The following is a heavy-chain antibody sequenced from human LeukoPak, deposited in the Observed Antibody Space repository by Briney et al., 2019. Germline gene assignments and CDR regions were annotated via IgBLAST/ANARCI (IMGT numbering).Heavy chain of an antibody. CDR3: GEGGYYYMDV. Sequence: SETLSLTCAVSGYSISSGYYWGWIRQPRGKELEWIGSIYDSGSSYYNPSLKSRVTISGDTSKNQFSLKLSSVTAADTAVYYCGEGGYYYMDVWGKGTTVTVSS. D-gene: IGHD3-16*01. V-gene: IGHV4-38-2*01. J-gene: IGHJ6*03. CDR2: IYDSGSS. CDR1: GYSISSGYY.